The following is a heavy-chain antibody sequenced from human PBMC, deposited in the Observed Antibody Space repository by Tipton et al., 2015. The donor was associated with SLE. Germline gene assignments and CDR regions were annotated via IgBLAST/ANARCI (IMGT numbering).Heavy chain of an antibody. J-gene: IGHJ6*03. CDR3: ARESAHYYYMDV. CDR1: GFTFSSFW. CDR2: IKQDGSEK. Sequence: SLRLSCAASGFTFSSFWMNWVRQAPGKGLEWVANIKQDGSEKYYVDSLKGRFTISRDNAKNSLYLQMNSLRAEDMAVYYCARESAHYYYMDVRGKGTSVTVSS. V-gene: IGHV3-7*03.